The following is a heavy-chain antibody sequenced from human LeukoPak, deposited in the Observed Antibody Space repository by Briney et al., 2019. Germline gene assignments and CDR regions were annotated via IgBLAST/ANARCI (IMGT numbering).Heavy chain of an antibody. CDR2: IIPIFGTA. CDR1: GGTFSSYA. CDR3: ARDDFYDSSGYYSHY. Sequence: SVKVSCKASGGTFSSYAISWVRQAPGQGLEWMGGIIPIFGTANYAQKFQGRVTITADESASTAYMELSSLRSEDTAVYYCARDDFYDSSGYYSHYWGQGTLVTVSS. V-gene: IGHV1-69*13. D-gene: IGHD3-22*01. J-gene: IGHJ4*02.